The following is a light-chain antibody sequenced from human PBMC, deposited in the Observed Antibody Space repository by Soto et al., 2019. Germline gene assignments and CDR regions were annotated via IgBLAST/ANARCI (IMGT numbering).Light chain of an antibody. CDR1: QSISTY. V-gene: IGKV1-39*01. CDR2: AAS. J-gene: IGKJ1*01. Sequence: DIQMTQSPSSLSASVGDRVTITCQASQSISTYLNWYQQKAGLAPKLLIYAASSLQSGVPSRFSGSGSGTDFTLTISSLQPEDFATYYCQQTYSTPPTFGQGTKVDIK. CDR3: QQTYSTPPT.